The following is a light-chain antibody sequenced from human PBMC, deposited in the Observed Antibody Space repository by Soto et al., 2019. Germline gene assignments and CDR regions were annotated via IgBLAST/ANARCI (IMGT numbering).Light chain of an antibody. Sequence: QSALTQPASVSGSPGQSITISCTGTSSDVGGYNSVSWYQQHPGKAPKLLIFEVNNRPSGVSNRFSGSKSGNTASLTISGLQAEDVADYYCNSYTGSDSSYVFGTGTKVTVL. J-gene: IGLJ1*01. CDR3: NSYTGSDSSYV. CDR2: EVN. V-gene: IGLV2-14*01. CDR1: SSDVGGYNS.